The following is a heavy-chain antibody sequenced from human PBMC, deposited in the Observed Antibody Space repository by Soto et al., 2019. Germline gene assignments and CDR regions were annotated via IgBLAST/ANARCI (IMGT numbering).Heavy chain of an antibody. Sequence: WTWIRQHPGKGLEWIGYIYHSGTAYYSPSLKSRATISIDTSKSQFSLKLSSVTAADTAVYYCAGSSSPAYYFDYWGQGTLVPVSS. CDR3: AGSSSPAYYFDY. V-gene: IGHV4-31*02. J-gene: IGHJ4*02. CDR2: IYHSGTA. D-gene: IGHD6-13*01.